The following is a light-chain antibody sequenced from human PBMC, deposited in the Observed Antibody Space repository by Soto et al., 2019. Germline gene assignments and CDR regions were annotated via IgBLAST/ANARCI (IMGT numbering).Light chain of an antibody. V-gene: IGKV3-20*01. CDR3: HQYGSSPLT. Sequence: EIVLTQSPGTLSLSPGERDTLTCRASQSVTSSYLAWYQQKPVQAPRLLMFGASSRATGIPDRFSGSGSGTDFTLTISGLEPEDFAVYYCHQYGSSPLTFGPGTKVDIK. J-gene: IGKJ3*01. CDR2: GAS. CDR1: QSVTSSY.